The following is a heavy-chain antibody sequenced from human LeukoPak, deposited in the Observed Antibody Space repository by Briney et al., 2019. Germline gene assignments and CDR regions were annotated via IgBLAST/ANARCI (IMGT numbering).Heavy chain of an antibody. CDR3: ARQYLTGYYYYMDV. CDR1: GGSFSGYY. V-gene: IGHV4-59*01. CDR2: IYYSGST. Sequence: SETLSLTCAVYGGSFSGYYWSWIRQPPGKGLEWIGYIYYSGSTNYNPSLKSRVTISVDTSKNQFSLKLSSVTAADTAVYYCARQYLTGYYYYMDVWGKGTTVTVSS. D-gene: IGHD3-9*01. J-gene: IGHJ6*03.